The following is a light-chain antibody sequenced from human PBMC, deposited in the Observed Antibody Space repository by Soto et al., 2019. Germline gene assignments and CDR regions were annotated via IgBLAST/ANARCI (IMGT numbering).Light chain of an antibody. J-gene: IGKJ2*01. CDR1: HGISTN. V-gene: IGKV3-11*01. Sequence: EIVLTQSPATLSLSPGERATLSCRASHGISTNLAWYLQKPGQAPRLLIYDASTRATGIPARFSGSGSGTDFTLTISSLEPEDFAVYYCQQRSNWPPKYTFGQGTKLEIK. CDR2: DAS. CDR3: QQRSNWPPKYT.